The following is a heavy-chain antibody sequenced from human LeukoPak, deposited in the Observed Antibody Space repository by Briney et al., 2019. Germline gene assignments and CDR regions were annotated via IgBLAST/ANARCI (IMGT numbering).Heavy chain of an antibody. D-gene: IGHD6-6*01. V-gene: IGHV3-23*01. CDR3: ARVGFLTLRKSKYSSRGGVDY. J-gene: IGHJ4*02. CDR2: ISGSGGST. Sequence: GGSLRLSCAASGFTFSSYAMSWVRQAPGKGLEWVSAISGSGGSTYYADSVKGRFTISRDNSKNTLYLQMNSLRAEDTAVYYCARVGFLTLRKSKYSSRGGVDYWGQGTLVTVSS. CDR1: GFTFSSYA.